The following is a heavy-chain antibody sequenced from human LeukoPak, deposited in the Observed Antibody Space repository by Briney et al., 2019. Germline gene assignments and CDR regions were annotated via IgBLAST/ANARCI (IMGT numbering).Heavy chain of an antibody. Sequence: GGSLRLSCAASGFTFSSYAMSWVRQAPGKGLEWVANIKQDGSEKYYVDSVKGRFTISRDNAENSLYLQMNSLRAEDTAVYYCARDSVIYGYWGQGTLVTVSS. CDR3: ARDSVIYGY. J-gene: IGHJ4*02. V-gene: IGHV3-7*01. CDR1: GFTFSSYA. CDR2: IKQDGSEK. D-gene: IGHD3/OR15-3a*01.